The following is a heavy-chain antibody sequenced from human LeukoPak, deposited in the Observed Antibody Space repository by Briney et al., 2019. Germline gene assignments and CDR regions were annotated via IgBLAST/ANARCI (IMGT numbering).Heavy chain of an antibody. CDR3: ARALDSSGYYYVSWYFDY. Sequence: GGSLRLSCAASEFTFSSYAMSWVRQAPGKGLEWVAVISYDGSNKYYADSVKGRFTISRDNSKNTLYLQMNSLRAEDTAVYYCARALDSSGYYYVSWYFDYWGQGTLVTVSS. J-gene: IGHJ4*02. D-gene: IGHD3-22*01. CDR2: ISYDGSNK. V-gene: IGHV3-30*04. CDR1: EFTFSSYA.